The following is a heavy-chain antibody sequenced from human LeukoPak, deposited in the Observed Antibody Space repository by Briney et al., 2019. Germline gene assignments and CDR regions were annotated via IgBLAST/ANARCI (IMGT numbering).Heavy chain of an antibody. Sequence: ASVQVSCKTSGYTFTSSGISWVRQAPGQGLEGMGWINPFNGDTNYEQKLQGRVTMTTDTSTRTAHRERRRLRSDDTAVYYCARTTNSYYCYHGLEVSGKGAPVTVSS. CDR1: GYTFTSSG. CDR3: ARTTNSYYCYHGLEV. J-gene: IGHJ6*04. V-gene: IGHV1-18*01. D-gene: IGHD1-26*01. CDR2: INPFNGDT.